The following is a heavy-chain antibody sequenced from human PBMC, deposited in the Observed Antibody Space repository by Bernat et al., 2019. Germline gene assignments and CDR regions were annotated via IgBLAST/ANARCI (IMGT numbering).Heavy chain of an antibody. CDR3: ARAAGHYYDSSGYYYFLYFDY. CDR1: GYTFTSYA. J-gene: IGHJ4*02. CDR2: INAGNGNT. D-gene: IGHD3-22*01. Sequence: QVQLGQSGAEVKKPGASGKVSCKASGYTFTSYAIHWVRQAPGQRLEWMGWINAGNGNTKYSQKFQGRVTITRDTSASTAYMELGSLRSEDTAVYYCARAAGHYYDSSGYYYFLYFDYWGQGTLVTVSS. V-gene: IGHV1-3*01.